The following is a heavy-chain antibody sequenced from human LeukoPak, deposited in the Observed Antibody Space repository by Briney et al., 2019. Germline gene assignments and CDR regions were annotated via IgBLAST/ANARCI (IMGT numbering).Heavy chain of an antibody. CDR1: GFNFSNFW. D-gene: IGHD5-12*01. J-gene: IGHJ4*02. V-gene: IGHV3-74*01. Sequence: GGSLRLSCAASGFNFSNFWTQWVRQAPGKGLVWVSRINSDGSSTSYADSVKGRVTISRDNAKKSLYLQMNSLRAEDTAVYYCARGRSGHYFDYWGQGTLVTVSS. CDR2: INSDGSST. CDR3: ARGRSGHYFDY.